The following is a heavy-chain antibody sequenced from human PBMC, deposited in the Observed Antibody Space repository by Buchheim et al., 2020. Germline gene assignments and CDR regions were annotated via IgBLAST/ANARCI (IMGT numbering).Heavy chain of an antibody. CDR2: IKQDGSEK. D-gene: IGHD5-12*01. J-gene: IGHJ6*03. Sequence: EVQLVESGGGLVQPGGSLRLSCAASGFTFSSYWMSWVRQAPGKGLEWVANIKQDGSEKYYVDSVKGRFTISRDNAKNSLYLQMNSLRAEDTAVYYCARDQRGHHYYYYYMDVWGKGTT. CDR1: GFTFSSYW. CDR3: ARDQRGHHYYYYYMDV. V-gene: IGHV3-7*01.